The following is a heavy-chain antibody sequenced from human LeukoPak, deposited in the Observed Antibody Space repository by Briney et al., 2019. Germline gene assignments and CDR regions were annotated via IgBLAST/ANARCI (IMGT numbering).Heavy chain of an antibody. CDR1: GFTFSSYA. J-gene: IGHJ5*02. V-gene: IGHV3-30*04. CDR2: ISYDGSSK. CDR3: ARERDIVVVPAAIHSWFDP. Sequence: GRSLRLSCAASGFTFSSYAMHWVRQAPGKGLEWVAVISYDGSSKYYADSVKGRFTISRDNSKNTLYLQMNSLRAEDTAVYYCARERDIVVVPAAIHSWFDPWGQGTLVTVSS. D-gene: IGHD2-2*02.